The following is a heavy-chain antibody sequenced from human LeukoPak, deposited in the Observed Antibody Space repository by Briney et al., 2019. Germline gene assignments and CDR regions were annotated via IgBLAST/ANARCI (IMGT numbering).Heavy chain of an antibody. CDR1: GGSFSGYY. V-gene: IGHV4-34*01. J-gene: IGHJ5*02. D-gene: IGHD6-13*01. CDR3: ARAYRSSWYANWFDP. CDR2: INHSGST. Sequence: PSETLSLTCAVYGGSFSGYYWNWIRQPPGKGLEWIGEINHSGSTNYNPSLKSRVTISVDTSKNQFSLKLSSVTAADTAVYFCARAYRSSWYANWFDPWGQGTLVTVSS.